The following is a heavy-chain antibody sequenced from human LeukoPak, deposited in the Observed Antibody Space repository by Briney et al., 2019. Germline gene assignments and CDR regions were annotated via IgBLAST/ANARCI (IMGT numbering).Heavy chain of an antibody. CDR2: IKSKTDGGTS. Sequence: GGSLRLSCAASGFTFSNAWMSWVRQAPRKGLEWVARIKSKTDGGTSDYAAPGKGSFTISRDDSKTTLYLQMNSLQNENTAVYYCTADVLLWFGESHYDDYYGMDVWGKGTTVTVSS. J-gene: IGHJ6*04. CDR1: GFTFSNAW. D-gene: IGHD3-10*01. CDR3: TADVLLWFGESHYDDYYGMDV. V-gene: IGHV3-15*01.